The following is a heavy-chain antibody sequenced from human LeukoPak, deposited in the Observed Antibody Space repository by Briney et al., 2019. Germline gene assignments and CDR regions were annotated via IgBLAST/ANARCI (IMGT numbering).Heavy chain of an antibody. CDR2: INHSGST. Sequence: PSETLSLTCTVSGGSISGYYWSWIRQPPGKGLEWIGEINHSGSTNYNPSLKSRVTISVDTSKNQFSLKLSSVTAADTAVYYCATVPSYSGYDGGWFDPWGQGTLVTVSS. V-gene: IGHV4-34*01. CDR1: GGSISGYY. J-gene: IGHJ5*02. D-gene: IGHD5-12*01. CDR3: ATVPSYSGYDGGWFDP.